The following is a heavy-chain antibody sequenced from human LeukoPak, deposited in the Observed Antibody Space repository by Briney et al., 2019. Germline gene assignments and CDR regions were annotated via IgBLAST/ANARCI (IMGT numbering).Heavy chain of an antibody. Sequence: GGSLRLSCAASGFTFSSYGMSWVRQAPGKGLEWVSAISGSGGSTYYADSVKGRFTISRDNSKNTLYLQMNSLRAEDTAVYYCAKGGDYDYVWGSYRTFDYWGQGTLVTVSS. J-gene: IGHJ4*02. CDR2: ISGSGGST. CDR3: AKGGDYDYVWGSYRTFDY. V-gene: IGHV3-23*01. D-gene: IGHD3-16*02. CDR1: GFTFSSYG.